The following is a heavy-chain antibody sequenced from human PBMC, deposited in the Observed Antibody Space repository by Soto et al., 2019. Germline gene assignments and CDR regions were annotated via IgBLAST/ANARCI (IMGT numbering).Heavy chain of an antibody. CDR1: GGSVSSGNYY. J-gene: IGHJ4*02. V-gene: IGHV4-61*01. CDR2: FYYTGST. CDR3: SRSMFYSDGSSYSPFDN. D-gene: IGHD3-22*01. Sequence: QVQLQESGPGLVKPSETLSLTCTVSGGSVSSGNYYWSWIRQPPGKGLEWIGYFYYTGSTNYNPSLKSRVTLSIDTSKIQFSLKVSSVTAADTAVYYCSRSMFYSDGSSYSPFDNWGQGILVTVSS.